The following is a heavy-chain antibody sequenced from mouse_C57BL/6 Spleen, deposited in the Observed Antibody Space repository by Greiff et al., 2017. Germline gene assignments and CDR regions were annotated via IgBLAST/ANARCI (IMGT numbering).Heavy chain of an antibody. D-gene: IGHD1-1*01. Sequence: EVQLQQSGAELVRPGASVKLSCTASGFNIKDDYMHWVKQRPEQGLEWIGWIDPENGDTEYASKFQGKATITADTSSNTAYLQLSSLTSEDTAVYYCTTAGTTVVAPFDYWGQGTTLTVSS. CDR2: IDPENGDT. V-gene: IGHV14-4*01. CDR3: TTAGTTVVAPFDY. J-gene: IGHJ2*01. CDR1: GFNIKDDY.